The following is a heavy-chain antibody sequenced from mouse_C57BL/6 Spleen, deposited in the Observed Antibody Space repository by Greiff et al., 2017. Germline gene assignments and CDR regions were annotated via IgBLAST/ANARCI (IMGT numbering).Heavy chain of an antibody. D-gene: IGHD1-1*01. Sequence: QVQLQQSGPGLVQPSQSLSITCTVSGFSLTSYGVHWVRQSPGKGLEWLGVIWSGGSTDYNAAFISRLSISKDNSKSQVFFKMNSLQADDTAIYYCARNYCGSSGDFDYWGQGTTLTVSS. CDR2: IWSGGST. CDR3: ARNYCGSSGDFDY. CDR1: GFSLTSYG. V-gene: IGHV2-2*01. J-gene: IGHJ2*01.